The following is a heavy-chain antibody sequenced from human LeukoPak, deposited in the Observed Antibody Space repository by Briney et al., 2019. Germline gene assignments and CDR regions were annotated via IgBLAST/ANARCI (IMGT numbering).Heavy chain of an antibody. V-gene: IGHV3-53*01. CDR1: GFTVSSNY. CDR3: ARERTWIQLWSTWAPEHDAFDI. CDR2: IYSGGST. J-gene: IGHJ3*02. Sequence: GGSLRLSCAASGFTVSSNYMSWVRQAPGKGLEWVSVIYSGGSTYYADSVKGRFTISRDNSKNTLYLQMNSLRAEDTAVYYCARERTWIQLWSTWAPEHDAFDIWGQGTMVTVSS. D-gene: IGHD5-18*01.